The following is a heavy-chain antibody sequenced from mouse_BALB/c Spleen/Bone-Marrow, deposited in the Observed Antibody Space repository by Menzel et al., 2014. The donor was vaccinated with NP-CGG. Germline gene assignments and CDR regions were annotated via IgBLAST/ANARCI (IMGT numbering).Heavy chain of an antibody. Sequence: VKLVESGPGLVAPSQSLSITCTVSGFSLTSYGVHWVRQPQGKGLERLGVIWAGGSTNYNLALMSRLSISKDNSKSQVFLKMNSLQTDDTAMYYCARVIRYESYFDYWGQGITLTVSS. CDR2: IWAGGST. V-gene: IGHV2-9*02. CDR3: ARVIRYESYFDY. CDR1: GFSLTSYG. J-gene: IGHJ2*01. D-gene: IGHD2-14*01.